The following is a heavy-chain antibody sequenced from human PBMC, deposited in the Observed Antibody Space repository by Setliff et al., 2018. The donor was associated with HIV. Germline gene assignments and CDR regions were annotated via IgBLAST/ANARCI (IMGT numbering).Heavy chain of an antibody. J-gene: IGHJ4*02. Sequence: PGGSLRLSCATSGFAFSDYDFHWVRQVTGEGLEWVSAIGTGGDTYYADSVKGRFTISRENAKNSLYLQMNNVRADDTAVYYCAKSLLVAGNDYWGQGTLVTVSS. D-gene: IGHD2-8*02. CDR2: IGTGGDT. V-gene: IGHV3-13*01. CDR3: AKSLLVAGNDY. CDR1: GFAFSDYD.